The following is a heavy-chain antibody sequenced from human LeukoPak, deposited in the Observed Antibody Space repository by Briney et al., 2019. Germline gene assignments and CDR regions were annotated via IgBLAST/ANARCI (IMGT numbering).Heavy chain of an antibody. D-gene: IGHD3-10*01. V-gene: IGHV3-48*03. Sequence: GGSLRLSCAASGFTFSSYEMNWVRQAPGKGLEWVSYISSSGSTIYYADSVKGRFTISRDNAKNSLYLQMNSLRAEDTAVYYCARDGNYYGSGSYRLDYWGQGTLVTVSS. CDR3: ARDGNYYGSGSYRLDY. CDR2: ISSSGSTI. CDR1: GFTFSSYE. J-gene: IGHJ4*02.